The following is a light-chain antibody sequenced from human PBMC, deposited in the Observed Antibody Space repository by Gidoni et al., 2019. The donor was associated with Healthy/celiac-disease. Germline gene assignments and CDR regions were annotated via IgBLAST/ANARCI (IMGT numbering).Light chain of an antibody. Sequence: DIQMTQSPSSRSASVGDSGTITCRASQSISSYLNWYQQKPGQAPKLLIYAASSLQSGVPSRFSGSGAGTDVTLTISSLQPEDFATYYCQQSYSTPRTFGQGTKVEIK. CDR1: QSISSY. CDR3: QQSYSTPRT. V-gene: IGKV1-39*01. J-gene: IGKJ1*01. CDR2: AAS.